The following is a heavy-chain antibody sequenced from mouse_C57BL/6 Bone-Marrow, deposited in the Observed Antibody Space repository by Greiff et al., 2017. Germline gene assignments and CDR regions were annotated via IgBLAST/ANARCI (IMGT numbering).Heavy chain of an antibody. Sequence: QVQLQQSGAELARPGASVKLSCKASGYTFTSYGISWVKQRTGQGLEWIGEIYPRSGNTYYNEKFKGKATLTADKSSSPAYMELRSLTSEDSAVYFCAAIYYYGSSYYYAMDYWGQGTSVTVSS. CDR3: AAIYYYGSSYYYAMDY. D-gene: IGHD1-1*01. V-gene: IGHV1-81*01. CDR2: IYPRSGNT. J-gene: IGHJ4*01. CDR1: GYTFTSYG.